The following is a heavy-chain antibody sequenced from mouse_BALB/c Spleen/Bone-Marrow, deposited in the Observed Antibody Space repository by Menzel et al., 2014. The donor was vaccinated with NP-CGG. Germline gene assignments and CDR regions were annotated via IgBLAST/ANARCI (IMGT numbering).Heavy chain of an antibody. Sequence: EVKLQESGGGLVQPGGSLKLSCAASGFDFXGYWMSWVRQAPGKGLEWIGEINPDSSTINYTPSLKDKFIISRDSAKNTLYLQMSKVRSEDTALYYCARLNYYGSLFVWGAGTTVTVSS. V-gene: IGHV4-1*02. CDR1: GFDFXGYW. CDR2: INPDSSTI. D-gene: IGHD1-1*01. CDR3: ARLNYYGSLFV. J-gene: IGHJ1*01.